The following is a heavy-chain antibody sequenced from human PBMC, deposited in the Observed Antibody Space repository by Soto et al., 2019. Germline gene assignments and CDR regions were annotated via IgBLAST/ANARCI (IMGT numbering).Heavy chain of an antibody. D-gene: IGHD3-10*01. CDR3: AGERGLLWFGEWGKHHYGLDV. CDR2: IYHSGST. J-gene: IGHJ6*02. CDR1: AGSISSSNC. V-gene: IGHV4-4*02. Sequence: PSETLSLTCAGSAGSISSSNCWGWVLQPPGKGLEWIGEIYHSGSTNYNPSLKSRVTISVDKSKNQFSLKLRSVTAADTAVYYCAGERGLLWFGEWGKHHYGLDVWGQGSTVPVSS.